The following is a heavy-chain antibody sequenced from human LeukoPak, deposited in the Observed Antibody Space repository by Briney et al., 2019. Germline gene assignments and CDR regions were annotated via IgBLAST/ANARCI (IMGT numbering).Heavy chain of an antibody. D-gene: IGHD6-13*01. J-gene: IGHJ3*02. CDR2: ISDDGTFT. CDR1: GFTFSRYA. CDR3: ARDFPHSSSYDAFDI. V-gene: IGHV3-30-3*01. Sequence: GGSLRLSCAASGFTFSRYAMHWVRQAPGKGLEWVAVISDDGTFTLYGDSVRGRFTISRDNSKNTLYLQMNSLRAEDTAVYYCARDFPHSSSYDAFDIWGQGTMVTVSS.